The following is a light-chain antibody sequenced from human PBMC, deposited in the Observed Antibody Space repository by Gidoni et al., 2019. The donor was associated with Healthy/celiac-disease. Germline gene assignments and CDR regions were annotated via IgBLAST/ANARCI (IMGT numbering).Light chain of an antibody. CDR3: QSYDSSNHMV. Sequence: NFMLTQPHSVSESPGKTVTISCTRSSGSIASNYVQWYQQRPGSAPTTVIYEDNQRPSGVPDRFSGSIDSSSNSASLTISGLKTEDVADYYCQSYDSSNHMVFGGGTKLTVL. J-gene: IGLJ2*01. V-gene: IGLV6-57*03. CDR1: SGSIASNY. CDR2: EDN.